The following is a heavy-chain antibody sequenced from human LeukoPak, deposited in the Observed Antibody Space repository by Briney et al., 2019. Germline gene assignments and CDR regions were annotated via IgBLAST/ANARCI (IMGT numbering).Heavy chain of an antibody. CDR1: GGTFSSYA. CDR2: IIPILGIA. D-gene: IGHD6-6*01. CDR3: ARVQYNSSSGRRYYYYGMDV. V-gene: IGHV1-69*04. J-gene: IGHJ6*02. Sequence: ASVKVSCKASGGTFSSYAISWVRQSPGQGLECMGRIIPILGIANYAQKFQGRVTITADKSTSTAYMELSSLRSEDTAVYYCARVQYNSSSGRRYYYYGMDVWGQGTTVTVSS.